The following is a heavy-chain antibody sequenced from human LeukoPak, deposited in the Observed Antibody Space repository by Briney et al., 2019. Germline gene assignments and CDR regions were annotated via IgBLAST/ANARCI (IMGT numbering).Heavy chain of an antibody. CDR1: GFNFRDAA. J-gene: IGHJ2*01. Sequence: GGSLRLSCAASGFNFRDAAMTWVRQAPGKGLEWVAIISYDGSNQYYTDSVKGRFTISRDNSKNTLYLQMNSLRAEDTAVYYCAKDRSGLNWYFDLWGRGTLVTVSS. CDR3: AKDRSGLNWYFDL. V-gene: IGHV3-30*18. D-gene: IGHD6-19*01. CDR2: ISYDGSNQ.